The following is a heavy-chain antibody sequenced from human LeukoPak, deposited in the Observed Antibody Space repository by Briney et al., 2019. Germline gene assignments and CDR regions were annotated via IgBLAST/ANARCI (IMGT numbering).Heavy chain of an antibody. CDR1: GYSISSGYY. D-gene: IGHD2-2*01. V-gene: IGHV4-38-2*02. CDR2: IYHSGST. Sequence: SETLFLTCAVSGYSISSGYYWGWIRQPPGKGLEWIGSIYHSGSTYYNPSLKSRVTISVDTSKNQFSLKLSSVTAADTAVYYCARDHRIVVVPAAMSNWFDPWGQGTLVTVSS. J-gene: IGHJ5*02. CDR3: ARDHRIVVVPAAMSNWFDP.